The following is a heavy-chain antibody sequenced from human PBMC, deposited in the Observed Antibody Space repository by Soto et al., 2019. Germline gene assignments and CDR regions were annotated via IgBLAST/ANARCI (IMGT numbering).Heavy chain of an antibody. Sequence: SETLSLTCTVSGGSISSGGYYWSWIRQHPGKGLEWIGYIYYSGSTYYNPSLKSRVTISVDTSKNQFSLKLSSVAAADTAVYYCAARKYCGGDCSAGLGYWGQGALVTVSS. V-gene: IGHV4-31*03. D-gene: IGHD2-21*02. CDR1: GGSISSGGYY. J-gene: IGHJ4*02. CDR3: AARKYCGGDCSAGLGY. CDR2: IYYSGST.